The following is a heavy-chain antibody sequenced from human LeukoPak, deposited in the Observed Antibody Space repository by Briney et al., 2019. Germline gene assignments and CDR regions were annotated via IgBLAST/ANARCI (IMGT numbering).Heavy chain of an antibody. CDR2: INVDGSEQ. CDR1: GFTFRKYW. D-gene: IGHD5-24*01. J-gene: IGHJ4*02. CDR3: ARDIGYKAFDS. V-gene: IGHV3-7*05. Sequence: PGGSLRLSCSASGFTFRKYWMTWVRQAPGKGLEWVAHINVDGSEQDYVGSVKGRLTISRDNGKTSVYMQMNSLRAEDTAVYYCARDIGYKAFDSWGQGTLVSVSS.